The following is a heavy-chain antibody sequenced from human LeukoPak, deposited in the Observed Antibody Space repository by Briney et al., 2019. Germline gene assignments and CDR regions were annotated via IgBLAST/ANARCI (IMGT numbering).Heavy chain of an antibody. CDR1: GGSISSGGYY. Sequence: SQTLSLTCTVSGGSISSGGYYWSWIRQHPGKGLEWIGYIYYSGSTYYNPSLKSRVTISVDTSKNQFSLKLSSVTAADTAVYYCARRAHWYFDLWGRGTLVTVSS. J-gene: IGHJ2*01. CDR3: ARRAHWYFDL. V-gene: IGHV4-31*03. CDR2: IYYSGST.